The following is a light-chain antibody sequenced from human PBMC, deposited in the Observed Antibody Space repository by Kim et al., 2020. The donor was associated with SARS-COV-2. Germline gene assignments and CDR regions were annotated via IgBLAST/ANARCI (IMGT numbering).Light chain of an antibody. J-gene: IGLJ2*01. CDR3: SSYRSTSTVE. V-gene: IGLV2-14*03. Sequence: HSRPLSCPLTSHAVGCYNYVSCYQHHPGQAPKLIIYDVYNRPSGVSNRFSVSKSGNSASLTISGLQAEDEADYYCSSYRSTSTVEFGGGTQLTVL. CDR2: DVY. CDR1: SHAVGCYNY.